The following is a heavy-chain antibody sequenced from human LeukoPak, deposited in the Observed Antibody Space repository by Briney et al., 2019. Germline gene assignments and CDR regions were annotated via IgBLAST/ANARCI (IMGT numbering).Heavy chain of an antibody. J-gene: IGHJ4*02. CDR1: GFMFSSYA. CDR3: AKTAMVTAFGIY. D-gene: IGHD5-18*01. CDR2: ISARGDST. Sequence: GGSLRLSCAVPGFMFSSYAMNWVRQAPGKGLEWVSGISARGDSTYYADSVKGRFTISRDNSKNTVYLQMNGLRAEDTAVYYCAKTAMVTAFGIYWGQGTLVTVSS. V-gene: IGHV3-23*01.